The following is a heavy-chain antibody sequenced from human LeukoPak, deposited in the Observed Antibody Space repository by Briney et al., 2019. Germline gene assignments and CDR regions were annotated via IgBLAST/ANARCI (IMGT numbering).Heavy chain of an antibody. J-gene: IGHJ4*02. CDR1: GFTFSNHW. CDR2: ISRGGSRT. CDR3: ARGGSDTAMAHDY. D-gene: IGHD5-18*01. Sequence: GGSLRLSCAASGFTFSNHWMHWVRQAPGKGLMWVSRISRGGSRTDYADSVKGRFTISRDDAKNTLYLQLNSLRAEDTAVYFCARGGSDTAMAHDYWGQGTLVTVSS. V-gene: IGHV3-74*01.